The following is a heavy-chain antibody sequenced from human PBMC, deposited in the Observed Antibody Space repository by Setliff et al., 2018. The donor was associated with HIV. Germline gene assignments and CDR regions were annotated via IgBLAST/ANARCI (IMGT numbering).Heavy chain of an antibody. CDR2: IYHSGTT. CDR3: ARMYSGYDWSPAGARTRYFDY. V-gene: IGHV4-38-2*01. Sequence: SETLSLTCAVSGYSISSGYYWGWIRQPPGKGLEWIGSIYHSGTTYYNPSLKSRVTISVDTSKNQFSLKLSSVTAADTAVYYCARMYSGYDWSPAGARTRYFDYWGQGTLVTVSS. CDR1: GYSISSGYY. D-gene: IGHD5-12*01. J-gene: IGHJ4*02.